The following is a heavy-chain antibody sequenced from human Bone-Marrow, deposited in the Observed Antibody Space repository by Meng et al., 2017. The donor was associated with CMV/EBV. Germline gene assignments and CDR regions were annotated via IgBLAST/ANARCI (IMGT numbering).Heavy chain of an antibody. J-gene: IGHJ6*02. CDR2: ISYDGSNK. Sequence: GESLKISCAASGFTFSSYAMHWVRQASGKGLEWVAVISYDGSNKYYADSVKGRFTISRDNSKNTLYLQMNSLRAEDTAVYYCARDLVCSSTSCYTGLYYYYYGMDVCGQGTTVTVSS. CDR1: GFTFSSYA. V-gene: IGHV3-30-3*01. D-gene: IGHD2-2*02. CDR3: ARDLVCSSTSCYTGLYYYYYGMDV.